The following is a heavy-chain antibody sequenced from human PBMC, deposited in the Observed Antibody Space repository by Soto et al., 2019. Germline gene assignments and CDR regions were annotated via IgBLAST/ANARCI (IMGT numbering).Heavy chain of an antibody. CDR3: ARVRRDYGDTIDY. CDR1: GGSISSGDYY. CDR2: IYYIGST. J-gene: IGHJ4*02. D-gene: IGHD4-17*01. Sequence: QVQLQESGPGLVKPSQTLSLTCTVSGGSISSGDYYWSWIRQPPGKGLERIAYIYYIGSTYYNPSLKSRVTISVDTSKHQFSLKLSSVTAGDTAVYYCARVRRDYGDTIDYWGQGTLVTVSS. V-gene: IGHV4-30-4*01.